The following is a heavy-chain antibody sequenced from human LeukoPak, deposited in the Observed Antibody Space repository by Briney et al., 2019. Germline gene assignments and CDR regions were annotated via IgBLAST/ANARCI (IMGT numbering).Heavy chain of an antibody. CDR3: ARAYYFDDSGGYVYFDY. CDR1: GYSISSGYY. Sequence: PSETLSLTCAVSGYSISSGYYWGWIRQPPGKGLEWIESIYHSGTTYYNPSLKSRVTISVDTSKNQFSLKLTPVTAADTAVYYCARAYYFDDSGGYVYFDYWGQGTLVTVSS. D-gene: IGHD3-22*01. V-gene: IGHV4-38-2*01. J-gene: IGHJ4*02. CDR2: IYHSGTT.